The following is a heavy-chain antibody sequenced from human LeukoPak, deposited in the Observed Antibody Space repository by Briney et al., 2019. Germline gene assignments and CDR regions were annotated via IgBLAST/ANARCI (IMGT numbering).Heavy chain of an antibody. D-gene: IGHD2-15*01. Sequence: GGSLRLSCAASGFTFSSYAVSWVRQAPGKGLEWVSAISGSGGSTYYADSVKGRFTISRDNSKNTLYLQMNSLRAEDTAVYYCAKVQLLHTYYYYYGMDVWGQGTTVTVSS. V-gene: IGHV3-23*01. CDR2: ISGSGGST. CDR1: GFTFSSYA. CDR3: AKVQLLHTYYYYYGMDV. J-gene: IGHJ6*02.